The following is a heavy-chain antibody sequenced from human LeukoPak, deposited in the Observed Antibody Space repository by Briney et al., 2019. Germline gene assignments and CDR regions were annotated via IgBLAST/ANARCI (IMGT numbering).Heavy chain of an antibody. CDR3: AREGFGELSHFDY. V-gene: IGHV4-34*01. D-gene: IGHD3-10*01. J-gene: IGHJ4*02. CDR1: GGSFSGDY. Sequence: KPSETLSLTCVVYGGSFSGDYWSWIRQPPGRGLEWIGEINHSGRNNYNPSLKSRVTISVDTSKNQFSLKLSSVTAADTAVYYCAREGFGELSHFDYWGQGTLVTVST. CDR2: INHSGRN.